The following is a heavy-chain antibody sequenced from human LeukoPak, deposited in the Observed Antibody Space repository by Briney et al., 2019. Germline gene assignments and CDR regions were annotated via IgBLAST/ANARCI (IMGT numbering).Heavy chain of an antibody. CDR2: INTNTGNP. CDR3: ARGGDSGYYLDAFDI. Sequence: ASVNVSCKASGYTFTSYAMNWVRQAPGQGLEWMGWINTNTGNPTYAQGFTGRFVFSLDTSVSTAYLQISSLKAEDTAVYYCARGGDSGYYLDAFDIWGQGTMVTVSS. D-gene: IGHD3-22*01. V-gene: IGHV7-4-1*02. CDR1: GYTFTSYA. J-gene: IGHJ3*02.